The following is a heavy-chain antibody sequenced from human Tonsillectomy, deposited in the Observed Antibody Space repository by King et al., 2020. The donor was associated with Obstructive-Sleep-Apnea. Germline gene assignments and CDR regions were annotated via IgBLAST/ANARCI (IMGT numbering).Heavy chain of an antibody. CDR2: ISYDGSNK. CDR1: GFTFSSYA. J-gene: IGHJ4*02. Sequence: VQLVESGGGVVQPGRSLRLSCAASGFTFSSYAIHWVRQAPGKGLEWVAVISYDGSNKYYADSVKGRFTISRDNSKNTLYLQMNTLRPEDTAVYYCARSPSAVVAAAISFDYWGQGTLVTVSS. D-gene: IGHD2-2*01. CDR3: ARSPSAVVAAAISFDY. V-gene: IGHV3-30-3*01.